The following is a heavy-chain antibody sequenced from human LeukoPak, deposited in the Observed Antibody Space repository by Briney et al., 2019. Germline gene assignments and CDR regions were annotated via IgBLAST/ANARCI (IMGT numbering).Heavy chain of an antibody. V-gene: IGHV1-18*01. J-gene: IGHJ5*02. CDR3: ARDLYYDRVSEEFDP. CDR2: ISAYNGNT. D-gene: IGHD3-22*01. Sequence: ASVKVSCKASGYTFTSCGISWVRQAPGQGLEWMGWISAYNGNTNYAQKLQGRVTMTTDTSTSTAYMELRSLRSDDTAVYYCARDLYYDRVSEEFDPWGQGTLVTVSS. CDR1: GYTFTSCG.